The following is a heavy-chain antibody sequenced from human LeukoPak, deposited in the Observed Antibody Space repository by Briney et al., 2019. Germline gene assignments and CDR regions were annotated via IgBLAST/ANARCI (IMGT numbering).Heavy chain of an antibody. CDR2: ISSSSSYI. CDR3: ARARDGYPIGYFDY. D-gene: IGHD5-24*01. V-gene: IGHV3-21*01. J-gene: IGHJ4*02. Sequence: PGGSLRLSCAASGFTFSSYSMNWVRQAPGKGLEWVSSISSSSSYIYYADSVKGRFTISRDNAKNSLYLQMNSLRAEDTAVYYCARARDGYPIGYFDYWGQGTPVTVSS. CDR1: GFTFSSYS.